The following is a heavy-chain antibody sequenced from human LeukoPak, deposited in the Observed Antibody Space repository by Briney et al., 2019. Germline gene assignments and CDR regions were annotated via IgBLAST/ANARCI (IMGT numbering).Heavy chain of an antibody. CDR2: ISSSGSTI. V-gene: IGHV3-48*03. CDR1: GFTFSGYE. Sequence: GGSLRLSCAASGFTFSGYEMNWVRQAPGKGLEWVSYISSSGSTIYYADSVKGRFTISRDNAKNSLYLQMNSLRAEDTAVYYCARTVPDHVAFDIWGQGTMVTVSS. D-gene: IGHD4-11*01. J-gene: IGHJ3*02. CDR3: ARTVPDHVAFDI.